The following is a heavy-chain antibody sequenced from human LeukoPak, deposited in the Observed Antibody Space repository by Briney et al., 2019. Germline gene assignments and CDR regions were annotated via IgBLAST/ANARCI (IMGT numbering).Heavy chain of an antibody. CDR2: INHSGST. D-gene: IGHD3-22*01. Sequence: SETLSLTCAVYGGSFSGYYWSWIRQPPGKGLEWIGEINHSGSTNYNPSLKSRVTISVDTSKNRFSLKLSSVTAADTAVYYCATQWFWYDYWGQGTLVTVSS. J-gene: IGHJ4*02. CDR3: ATQWFWYDY. V-gene: IGHV4-34*01. CDR1: GGSFSGYY.